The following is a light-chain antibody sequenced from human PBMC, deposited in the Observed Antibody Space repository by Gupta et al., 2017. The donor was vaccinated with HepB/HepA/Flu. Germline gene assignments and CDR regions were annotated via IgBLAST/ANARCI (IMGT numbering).Light chain of an antibody. CDR3: QSYDTSLSGVV. V-gene: IGLV1-40*01. Sequence: QSVLTPPPSVSAAPGQRVTISCAGSSSNAGADYDVHWYQQIPGTAPKLLIYRNNNRPSGVPDRFSGSKSGTSASLAITGLQAEDEADYYCQSYDTSLSGVVFGGGTKLTVL. J-gene: IGLJ2*01. CDR1: SSNAGADYD. CDR2: RNN.